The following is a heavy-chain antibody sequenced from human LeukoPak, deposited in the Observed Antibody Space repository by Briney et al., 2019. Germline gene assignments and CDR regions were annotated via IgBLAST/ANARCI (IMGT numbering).Heavy chain of an antibody. V-gene: IGHV1-2*02. J-gene: IGHJ4*02. D-gene: IGHD1-26*01. CDR1: GYTFTGYY. CDR2: INPNSGGT. Sequence: ASVKVSCKASGYTFTGYYMHWVRQAPGQGLEWMGWINPNSGGTNYSQKFQGRVTMTRDTSISSAYMELTRLRSDDTAVYYCARAPYSGSYSSDYWGQGTLVTVSS. CDR3: ARAPYSGSYSSDY.